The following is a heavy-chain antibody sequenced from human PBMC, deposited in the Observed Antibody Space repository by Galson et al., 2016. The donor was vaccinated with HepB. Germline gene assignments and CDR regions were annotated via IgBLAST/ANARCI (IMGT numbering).Heavy chain of an antibody. Sequence: SLRLSCAASGFTFSSYAMHWGRQAPGKGLEWVAVISYDGSNKYYADSVKGRFTISRDNSKNTLYLQMNSLRAEDTAVYYCARDRRRYFDWFVLWGQGTLVTVSS. CDR3: ARDRRRYFDWFVL. D-gene: IGHD3-9*01. CDR1: GFTFSSYA. V-gene: IGHV3-30-3*01. CDR2: ISYDGSNK. J-gene: IGHJ4*02.